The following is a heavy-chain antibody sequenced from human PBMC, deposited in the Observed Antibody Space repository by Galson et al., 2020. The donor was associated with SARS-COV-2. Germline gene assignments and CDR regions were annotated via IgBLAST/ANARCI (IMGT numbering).Heavy chain of an antibody. CDR3: ARTQSFDCSGGSCYSVYYYYGMDV. CDR1: GYTFTSYG. J-gene: IGHJ6*02. V-gene: IGHV1-18*01. CDR2: ISAYNGNT. D-gene: IGHD2-15*01. Sequence: ASVKVSCKASGYTFTSYGISWVRQAPGQGLEWMGWISAYNGNTNYAQKLQGRVTMTTDTSTSTAYMELRSLRSDDTAVYYCARTQSFDCSGGSCYSVYYYYGMDVWGQGTTVTVSS.